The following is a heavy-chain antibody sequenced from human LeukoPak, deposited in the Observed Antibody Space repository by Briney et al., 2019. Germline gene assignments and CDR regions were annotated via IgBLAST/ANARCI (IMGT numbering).Heavy chain of an antibody. CDR2: IYSGGST. CDR3: AREGFKVVAATLYYYGMDV. J-gene: IGHJ6*02. D-gene: IGHD2-15*01. CDR1: GFTVSSNY. V-gene: IGHV3-66*01. Sequence: HPGRSLRLSCAASGFTVSSNYMSWVRQAPGKGLEWVSVIYSGGSTYYADSVKGRFTISRDNSKNTLYLQMNSLRAEDTAVYYCAREGFKVVAATLYYYGMDVWGQGTTVTVSS.